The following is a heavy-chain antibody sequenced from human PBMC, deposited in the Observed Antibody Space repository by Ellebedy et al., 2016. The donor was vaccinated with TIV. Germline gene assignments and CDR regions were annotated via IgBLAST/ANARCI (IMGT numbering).Heavy chain of an antibody. CDR3: AKGGSVMDA. CDR1: GLTFSSYA. CDR2: ISGGGDT. V-gene: IGHV3-23*01. J-gene: IGHJ6*02. Sequence: PGGSLRLSCAATGLTFSSYAMTWVRQAPGKGLEWVSTISGGGDTYYADSVKGRFTISRDNSKNTVYVQMHSLRAEDTALYYCAKGGSVMDAWGQGTTVTVSS. D-gene: IGHD2-15*01.